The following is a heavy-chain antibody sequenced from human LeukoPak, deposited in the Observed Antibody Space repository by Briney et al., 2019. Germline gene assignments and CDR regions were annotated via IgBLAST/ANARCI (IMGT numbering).Heavy chain of an antibody. Sequence: SQTLSLTCTVSGGSISSGSCYWSWIRQPAGKGLEWIGRIYTSGSTNYNPSLKSRVTISVDTSKNQFSLKLSSVTAADTAVYYCATTYYYDSSGLYYWGQGTLVTVSS. V-gene: IGHV4-61*02. CDR3: ATTYYYDSSGLYY. D-gene: IGHD3-22*01. CDR1: GGSISSGSCY. CDR2: IYTSGST. J-gene: IGHJ4*02.